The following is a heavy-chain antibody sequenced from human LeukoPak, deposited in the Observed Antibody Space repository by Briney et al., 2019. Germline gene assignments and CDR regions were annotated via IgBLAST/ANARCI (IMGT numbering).Heavy chain of an antibody. D-gene: IGHD6-25*01. V-gene: IGHV1-18*01. CDR1: GYTFTNYG. Sequence: GASVKVSCKASGYTFTNYGISWVRQAPGQGLEWMGWINTDTGNTNYAQKLQGRVTITTDTSTTTASMELRSLRSDDTAVYYCARDIPARDLDSSGPDAFDIWGQGTMVTVSS. J-gene: IGHJ3*02. CDR3: ARDIPARDLDSSGPDAFDI. CDR2: INTDTGNT.